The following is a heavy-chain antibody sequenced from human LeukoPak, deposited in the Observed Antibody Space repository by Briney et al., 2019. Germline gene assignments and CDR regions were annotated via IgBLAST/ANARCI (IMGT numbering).Heavy chain of an antibody. CDR3: ARTYRSSGYYYFYMDV. Sequence: ASVKVSCKASGYTFTSYGISWVRQAPGQGLEWMGWISAYNGDTNYAQKLQGRVTMTTDTSTSTAYMELRSLRSDDTAVYYCARTYRSSGYYYFYMDVWDKGTTVTASS. J-gene: IGHJ6*03. CDR2: ISAYNGDT. V-gene: IGHV1-18*01. CDR1: GYTFTSYG. D-gene: IGHD6-6*01.